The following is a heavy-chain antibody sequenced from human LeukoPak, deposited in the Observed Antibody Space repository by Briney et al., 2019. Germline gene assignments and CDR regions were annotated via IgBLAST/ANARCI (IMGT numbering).Heavy chain of an antibody. J-gene: IGHJ6*02. Sequence: ASVKVSCKASGYTFTSYDINWVRQATGQGLEWMGWMNPNSGNTGYAQKFQGRVTMTRNTSISTAYMELRSLRSDDTAVYYCARGSVATILSDYYYGMDVWGQGTTVTVSS. CDR1: GYTFTSYD. D-gene: IGHD5-12*01. CDR2: MNPNSGNT. CDR3: ARGSVATILSDYYYGMDV. V-gene: IGHV1-8*01.